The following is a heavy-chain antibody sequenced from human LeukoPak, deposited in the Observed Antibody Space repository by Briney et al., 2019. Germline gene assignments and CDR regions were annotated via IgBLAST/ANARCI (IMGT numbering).Heavy chain of an antibody. Sequence: GGSLRLSCAASGFTFSSYGMHWVRQAPGKGLEWVAFIRYDGSNKYYADSVKGRFTISRDNAKNSLYLQMNSLRAEDTAVYYCARVEGAAAGPYYYYMDVWGKGTTVTVSS. J-gene: IGHJ6*03. CDR2: IRYDGSNK. CDR3: ARVEGAAAGPYYYYMDV. D-gene: IGHD6-13*01. CDR1: GFTFSSYG. V-gene: IGHV3-30*02.